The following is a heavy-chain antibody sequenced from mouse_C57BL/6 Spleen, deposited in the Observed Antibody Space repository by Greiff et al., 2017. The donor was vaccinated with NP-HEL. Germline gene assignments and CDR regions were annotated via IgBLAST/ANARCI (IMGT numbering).Heavy chain of an antibody. V-gene: IGHV5-17*01. Sequence: EVQLMESGGGLVKPGGSLKLPCAASGFTFSDYGMHWVRQALEKGLQWVAYISSGSSTIYYAETVKGRFTISSDNAKNTLFLQMTRLGSDDTAMYYCARWGYGSSYDAIDYWGQGTSVTVSS. CDR2: ISSGSSTI. D-gene: IGHD1-1*01. CDR1: GFTFSDYG. CDR3: ARWGYGSSYDAIDY. J-gene: IGHJ4*01.